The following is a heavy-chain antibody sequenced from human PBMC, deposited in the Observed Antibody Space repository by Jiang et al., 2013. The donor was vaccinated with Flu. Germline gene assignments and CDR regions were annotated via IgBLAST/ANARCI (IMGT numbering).Heavy chain of an antibody. CDR3: ARGLVVRGYTYGFYFDY. Sequence: GSGLVKPSQTPSLTCTVSGGSISGGGYYWNWIRQHPGKGLEWIGYIYYSGSTSYHPSLKSRLIISLDTSKNQFSLRLNSMTAADTAIYYCARGLVVRGYTYGFYFDYWGQGTLVTVSS. D-gene: IGHD5-18*01. J-gene: IGHJ4*02. CDR2: IYYSGST. CDR1: GGSISGGGYY. V-gene: IGHV4-31*03.